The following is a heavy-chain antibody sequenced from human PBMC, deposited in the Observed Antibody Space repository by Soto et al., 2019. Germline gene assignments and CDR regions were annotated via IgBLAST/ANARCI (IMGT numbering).Heavy chain of an antibody. J-gene: IGHJ6*02. Sequence: ASVKVSCKASGSTFTTYAIHWVRQAPGQRLEWMGWINAGSGNTKYSQKFQGRVTITRDTSASTAYMELSSLTSEDTAVYYCARVMYSNYYYYGMDVWG. CDR1: GSTFTTYA. D-gene: IGHD4-4*01. CDR3: ARVMYSNYYYYGMDV. V-gene: IGHV1-3*01. CDR2: INAGSGNT.